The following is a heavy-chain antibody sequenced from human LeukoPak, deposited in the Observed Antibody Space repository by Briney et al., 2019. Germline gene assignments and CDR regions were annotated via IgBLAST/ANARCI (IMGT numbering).Heavy chain of an antibody. CDR1: GYTFTSYY. D-gene: IGHD2-2*01. J-gene: IGHJ6*02. CDR3: ARDPVNQIVVVPAYYYGMDV. Sequence: ASVKVSCKASGYTFTSYYMHWVRQAPGQGLEWMGIINPSGGSTSYAQKVQGRVTMTRDTSTSTVYMELSSLRSEDTAVYYCARDPVNQIVVVPAYYYGMDVWGQGTTVTVSS. CDR2: INPSGGST. V-gene: IGHV1-46*01.